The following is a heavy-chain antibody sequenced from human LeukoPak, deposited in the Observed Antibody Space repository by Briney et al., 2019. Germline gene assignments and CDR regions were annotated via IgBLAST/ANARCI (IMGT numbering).Heavy chain of an antibody. Sequence: GASVKVSCKASGYTFTSYDINWVRQATGQGLEWMGWMNPNSGNTGYAQKFQGRVTMTRNTSISTAYMELSSLRSEDTAVYYCARGGRWWEMATIEDRWGQGTLVTVSS. CDR1: GYTFTSYD. CDR2: MNPNSGNT. D-gene: IGHD5-24*01. V-gene: IGHV1-8*01. J-gene: IGHJ5*02. CDR3: ARGGRWWEMATIEDR.